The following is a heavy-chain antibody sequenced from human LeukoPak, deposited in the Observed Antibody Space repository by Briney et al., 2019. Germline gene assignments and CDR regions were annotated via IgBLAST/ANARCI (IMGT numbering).Heavy chain of an antibody. Sequence: GASLRLSCAASGYTFSSYSINWVRQAPGKGLEWVSSISVRSNYIYYADSVRGRFRISRDDARDPLYLQMNSLRAEDTAVYYCVRLRRNRDTTGFYYYYDFWGQGTLVTVSS. J-gene: IGHJ4*02. CDR3: VRLRRNRDTTGFYYYYDF. D-gene: IGHD3-22*01. CDR2: ISVRSNYI. CDR1: GYTFSSYS. V-gene: IGHV3-21*01.